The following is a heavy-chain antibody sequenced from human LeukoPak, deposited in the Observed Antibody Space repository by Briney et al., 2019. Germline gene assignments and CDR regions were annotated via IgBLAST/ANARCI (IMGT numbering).Heavy chain of an antibody. V-gene: IGHV3-30*04. CDR3: AREGAGYCSSTSCSEISMIAFDI. Sequence: PGRSLRLSCAASGFTFSSYAMHWVRQAPGKGLEWVAVISYDGSNKYYADSVKGRFTISRDNSKNTLYLQMNSLRAEDTAVYYCAREGAGYCSSTSCSEISMIAFDIWGQGTMVTVSS. J-gene: IGHJ3*02. CDR1: GFTFSSYA. D-gene: IGHD2-2*01. CDR2: ISYDGSNK.